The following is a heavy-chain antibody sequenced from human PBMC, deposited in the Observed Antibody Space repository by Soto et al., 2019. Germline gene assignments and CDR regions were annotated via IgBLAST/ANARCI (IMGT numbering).Heavy chain of an antibody. V-gene: IGHV4-31*03. CDR2: IYYSGST. CDR1: GGSISSGGYY. D-gene: IGHD3-3*01. Sequence: PSETLSLTCTVSGGSISSGGYYWSWIRQHPGKGLEWIGYIYYSGSTYYNPSLKSRVTISVDTSKNQFSLKLSSVTAADTAVYYCARVCDSFWSGYKSFDYWGQGTLVTVSS. J-gene: IGHJ4*02. CDR3: ARVCDSFWSGYKSFDY.